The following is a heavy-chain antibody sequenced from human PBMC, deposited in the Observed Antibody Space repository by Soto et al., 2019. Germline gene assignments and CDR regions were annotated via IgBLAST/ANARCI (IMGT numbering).Heavy chain of an antibody. J-gene: IGHJ4*02. CDR1: GGSISSSNW. CDR3: RRVRSAMARLDY. Sequence: QVQLQESGPGLVKPSGTLSLTCAVSGGSISSSNWWSWVRQPPGKGLEWIGEIYHSGSTNYNPSLKRRVTISVQKPKNPLSRKLSSMTPADTAVYSCRRVRSAMARLDYLGQGTLVTVSS. CDR2: IYHSGST. V-gene: IGHV4-4*02.